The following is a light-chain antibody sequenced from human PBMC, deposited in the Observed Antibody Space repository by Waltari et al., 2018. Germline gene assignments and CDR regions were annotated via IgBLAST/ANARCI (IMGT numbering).Light chain of an antibody. CDR2: SIN. CDR1: SSNIGSNT. Sequence: QSVLTPPPSASGTPGQRVTISCSGSSSNIGSNTVNCYQQLPGTAPKLLIYSINQRPSGVPDRFSGSKSDTSASLAISGLQSEDEADYYCTTWDDSLNGRVFGGGTKLTVL. V-gene: IGLV1-44*01. CDR3: TTWDDSLNGRV. J-gene: IGLJ3*02.